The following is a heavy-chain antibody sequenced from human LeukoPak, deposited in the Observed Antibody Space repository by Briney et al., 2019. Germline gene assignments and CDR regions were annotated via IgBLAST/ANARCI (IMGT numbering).Heavy chain of an antibody. CDR3: TREKRYFDWFQADY. J-gene: IGHJ4*02. CDR2: IRNKAYGGTA. V-gene: IGHV3-49*03. CDR1: GFTFSDYA. Sequence: GGSLRLSCTASGFTFSDYAMSWFRQAPGKGREWVGFIRNKAYGGTAEYAASVKGRFTISRDDSKTIAYLQMDSLKTEDTAVYYCTREKRYFDWFQADYWGQGTLVTVYS. D-gene: IGHD3-9*01.